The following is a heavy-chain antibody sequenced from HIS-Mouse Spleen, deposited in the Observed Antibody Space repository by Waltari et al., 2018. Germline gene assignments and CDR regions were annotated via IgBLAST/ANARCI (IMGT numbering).Heavy chain of an antibody. D-gene: IGHD6-6*01. CDR1: GGSISSSSYY. Sequence: QLQLQESGPGLVKPSETLSLTCTVSGGSISSSSYYWGWIRQPPGKGLEWIGSIYYSGSTYYNPSLKSRVTISVDTSKNQFSLKLSSVTAADTAVYYCARDHEDSSSSAYYYYGMDVWGQGTTVTVSS. V-gene: IGHV4-39*07. J-gene: IGHJ6*02. CDR2: IYYSGST. CDR3: ARDHEDSSSSAYYYYGMDV.